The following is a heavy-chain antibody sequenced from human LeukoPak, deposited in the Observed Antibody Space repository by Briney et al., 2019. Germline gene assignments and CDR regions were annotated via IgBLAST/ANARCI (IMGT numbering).Heavy chain of an antibody. J-gene: IGHJ4*02. Sequence: GGSLRLSCAASGFTFSDYYMSWIRQAPGKGLEWVSYISSSGSTIYYADSVKGRFTISRDNAKNSLYLQMNSLRAEDTAVYYCARAWIQLWSCQPDYWGQGTLVTVSS. V-gene: IGHV3-11*01. CDR2: ISSSGSTI. D-gene: IGHD5-18*01. CDR1: GFTFSDYY. CDR3: ARAWIQLWSCQPDY.